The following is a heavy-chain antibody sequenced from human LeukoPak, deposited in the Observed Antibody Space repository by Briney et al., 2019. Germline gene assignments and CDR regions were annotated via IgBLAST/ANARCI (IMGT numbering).Heavy chain of an antibody. CDR3: ARPYSGSYFYFDI. CDR1: GGSISSSSYY. Sequence: NASETLSLTCTVSGGSISSSSYYWSWIRQHPGKGLEWIGYIYYSGSTYYNPSLKSRVTISVDTSKNQFSLKLSSVTAADTAVYHCARPYSGSYFYFDIWGQGTMVTVSS. J-gene: IGHJ3*02. CDR2: IYYSGST. V-gene: IGHV4-31*03. D-gene: IGHD1-26*01.